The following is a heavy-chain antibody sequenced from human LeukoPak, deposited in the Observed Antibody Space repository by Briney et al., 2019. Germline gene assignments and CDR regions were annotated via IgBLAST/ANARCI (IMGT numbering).Heavy chain of an antibody. CDR3: ARDCRDYDILTGYMYYFDY. CDR2: IIPIFGTA. D-gene: IGHD3-9*01. CDR1: GGTFSSYA. V-gene: IGHV1-69*13. J-gene: IGHJ4*02. Sequence: GASVKVSCKASGGTFSSYAISWVRQAPGQGLEWMGGIIPIFGTANYAQKFQGRVTITADESTSTAYMELSSLRSEDTAVYYCARDCRDYDILTGYMYYFDYWGQGTLVTVSS.